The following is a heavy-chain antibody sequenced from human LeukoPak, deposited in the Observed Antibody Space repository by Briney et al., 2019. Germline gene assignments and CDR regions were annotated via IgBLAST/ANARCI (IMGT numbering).Heavy chain of an antibody. CDR2: IYYSGGT. J-gene: IGHJ4*02. CDR3: ARGVGYSGGWFLFDY. V-gene: IGHV4-59*01. CDR1: GGSISSYY. D-gene: IGHD6-19*01. Sequence: SETLSLTCTVSGGSISSYYWSWIRQPPGKGLEWIGYIYYSGGTNYNPSLKSRVTISVDTSKNQFSLKLSSVTAADTAVYYCARGVGYSGGWFLFDYWGQGTLVTVSS.